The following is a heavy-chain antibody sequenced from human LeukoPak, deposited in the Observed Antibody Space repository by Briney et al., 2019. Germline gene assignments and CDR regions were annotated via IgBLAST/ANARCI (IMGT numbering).Heavy chain of an antibody. CDR2: INPSSGNT. V-gene: IGHV1-18*04. CDR1: GYTFTGYY. J-gene: IGHJ3*01. Sequence: ASVKVSCKASGYTFTGYYMHWVRQAPGQGLEWMGWINPSSGNTNYAQKLQGRVTMTTDTSTSTAYMELRSLRSDDTAVYYCASSVYDSSGYRVWGQGTMVTVSS. D-gene: IGHD3-22*01. CDR3: ASSVYDSSGYRV.